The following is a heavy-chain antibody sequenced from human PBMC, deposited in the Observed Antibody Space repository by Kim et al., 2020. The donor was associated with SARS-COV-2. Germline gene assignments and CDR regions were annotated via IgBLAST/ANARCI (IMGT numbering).Heavy chain of an antibody. CDR2: MNPNSGNT. CDR1: GYTFTSYD. CDR3: ARTPVRRSGSYYSARYYFDY. V-gene: IGHV1-8*01. J-gene: IGHJ4*02. Sequence: ASVKVSCKASGYTFTSYDINWVRQATGQGLEWMGWMNPNSGNTGYAQKFQGRVTMTRNTSISTAYMELSSLRSEDTAVYYCARTPVRRSGSYYSARYYFDYWGQGTLVTASS. D-gene: IGHD1-26*01.